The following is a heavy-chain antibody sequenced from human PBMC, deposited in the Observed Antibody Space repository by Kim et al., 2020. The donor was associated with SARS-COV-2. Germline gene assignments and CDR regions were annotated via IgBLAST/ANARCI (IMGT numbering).Heavy chain of an antibody. CDR1: GGTFSSYA. CDR3: ARALGFGVVVGSEFDP. D-gene: IGHD2-15*01. CDR2: IIPIFGTA. V-gene: IGHV1-69*13. Sequence: SVKVSCKASGGTFSSYAISWVRQAPGQGLEWMGGIIPIFGTANYAQKFQGRVTITADESTSTAYMELSSLRSEDTAVYYCARALGFGVVVGSEFDPWGQGTLVTVSS. J-gene: IGHJ5*02.